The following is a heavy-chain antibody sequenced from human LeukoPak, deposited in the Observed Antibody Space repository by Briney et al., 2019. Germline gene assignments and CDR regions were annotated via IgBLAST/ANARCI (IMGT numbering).Heavy chain of an antibody. CDR1: GFTVSSNY. D-gene: IGHD4-23*01. Sequence: GGSLRLSCAASGFTVSSNYMSWVRQAPGKGLEWVSVIYSGGSTYYADSVKGRFTISRDNSKNTLYLQMNSLRAEDTAVYYCARVRGSTVVTPFDYWGQGTLVTVSS. CDR2: IYSGGST. V-gene: IGHV3-66*01. CDR3: ARVRGSTVVTPFDY. J-gene: IGHJ4*02.